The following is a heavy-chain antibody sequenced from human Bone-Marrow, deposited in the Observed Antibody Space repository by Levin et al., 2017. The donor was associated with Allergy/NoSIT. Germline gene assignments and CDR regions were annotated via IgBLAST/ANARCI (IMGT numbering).Heavy chain of an antibody. V-gene: IGHV4-31*03. CDR2: IYHSGSS. CDR1: GASISSGGYY. D-gene: IGHD5/OR15-5a*01. CDR3: ARVNVYRPYFYYGLDV. Sequence: TSETLSLTCTVSGASISSGGYYWSWIRQHPGKGLEWIGYIYHSGSSDYSPSLKRRLTIAIDTSKNQFSLQLTSVTAADTGVYYCARVNVYRPYFYYGLDVWGRGTTVTVSS. J-gene: IGHJ6*02.